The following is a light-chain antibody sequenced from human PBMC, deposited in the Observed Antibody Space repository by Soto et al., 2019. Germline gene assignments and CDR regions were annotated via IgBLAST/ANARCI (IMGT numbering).Light chain of an antibody. CDR2: WAS. Sequence: DIVMTQSPDSLAVSLGERATINCKSSQSVLYSSNNKNYLAWYPQKPGQPPKLLIYWASTRESGVPDRFSGSGSGTDFTRTISSLQAEDVAVYYCQQYYSTPPTFGQGTKVEIK. J-gene: IGKJ1*01. CDR3: QQYYSTPPT. CDR1: QSVLYSSNNKNY. V-gene: IGKV4-1*01.